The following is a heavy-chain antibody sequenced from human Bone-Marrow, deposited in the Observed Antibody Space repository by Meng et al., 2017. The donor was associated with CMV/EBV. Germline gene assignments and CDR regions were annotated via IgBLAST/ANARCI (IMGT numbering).Heavy chain of an antibody. J-gene: IGHJ4*02. CDR2: IWYDGSNR. V-gene: IGHV3-33*01. Sequence: GESLKISCAASGFSISNYDMHWVRQAPGKGLEWVAVIWYDGSNRYYADSVKGRFTASRDNSKNTLYLQMNSLRAEDTAVYYCARTESSSPHFDYWGEGTLVTVSS. CDR3: ARTESSSPHFDY. D-gene: IGHD6-6*01. CDR1: GFSISNYD.